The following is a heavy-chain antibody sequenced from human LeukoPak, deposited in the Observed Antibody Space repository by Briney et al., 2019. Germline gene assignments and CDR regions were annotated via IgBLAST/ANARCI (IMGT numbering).Heavy chain of an antibody. CDR2: MSYDGSHK. D-gene: IGHD5-12*01. Sequence: PGGSLRLSCVASGFTFSSYTLHWVRQAPGKGLEWVAVMSYDGSHKFHADSVKGRFTISRDNSKSTLYLQMNSLRAEDTAIYFCARDVGGYAFDYWGQGTLVTVSS. V-gene: IGHV3-30*04. CDR1: GFTFSSYT. CDR3: ARDVGGYAFDY. J-gene: IGHJ4*02.